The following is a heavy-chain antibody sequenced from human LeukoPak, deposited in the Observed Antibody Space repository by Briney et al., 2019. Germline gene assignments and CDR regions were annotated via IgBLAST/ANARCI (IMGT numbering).Heavy chain of an antibody. CDR1: GFTFSNYW. V-gene: IGHV3-7*01. CDR3: ATDSSSISSADAFDI. D-gene: IGHD3-3*02. CDR2: INQDGSAK. J-gene: IGHJ3*02. Sequence: QPGGSLRLSCAASGFTFSNYWMTWVRQAPGKGLEGVANINQDGSAKYYVGSVKGRFTISRDNANNSLYLLMNSLRVDGAAVYHCATDSSSISSADAFDIWGQGTMVTVSS.